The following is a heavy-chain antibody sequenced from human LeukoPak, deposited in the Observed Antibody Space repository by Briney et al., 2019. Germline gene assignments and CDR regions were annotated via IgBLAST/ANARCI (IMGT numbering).Heavy chain of an antibody. CDR2: ISSSGSTI. V-gene: IGHV3-48*03. J-gene: IGHJ6*02. Sequence: GGSLRLSCAASGFTFSSYEMNWVRQAPGKGLERVSYISSSGSTIYYADSVKGRFTISRDNAKNSLYLQMNSLRAEDTAVYYCARDGRTYGDYDGGLYYYYGMDVWGQGTTVTVSS. D-gene: IGHD4-17*01. CDR3: ARDGRTYGDYDGGLYYYYGMDV. CDR1: GFTFSSYE.